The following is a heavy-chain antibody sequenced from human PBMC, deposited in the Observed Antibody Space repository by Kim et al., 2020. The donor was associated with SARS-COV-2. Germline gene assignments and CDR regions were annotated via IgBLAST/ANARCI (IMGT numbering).Heavy chain of an antibody. J-gene: IGHJ4*02. D-gene: IGHD4-17*01. V-gene: IGHV2-70*01. CDR3: ARFMTTVTTYDY. Sequence: YYRTSLKTRITISKDTSKNQVVLTMTNMDPVDTATYYCARFMTTVTTYDYWGQGTLVTVSS.